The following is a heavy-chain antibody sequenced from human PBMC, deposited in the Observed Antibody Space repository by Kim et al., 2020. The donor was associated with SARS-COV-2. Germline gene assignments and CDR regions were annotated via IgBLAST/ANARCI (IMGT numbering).Heavy chain of an antibody. CDR3: AKDDILTGPNYYYGMDV. V-gene: IGHV3-33*06. Sequence: GKGRFTIARDNSKTTLYLQMNSLRAEETAVYYCAKDDILTGPNYYYGMDVWGQGTTVTVSS. J-gene: IGHJ6*02. D-gene: IGHD3-9*01.